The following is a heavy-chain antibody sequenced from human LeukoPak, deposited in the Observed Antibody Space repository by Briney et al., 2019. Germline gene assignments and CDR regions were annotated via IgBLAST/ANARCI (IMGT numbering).Heavy chain of an antibody. D-gene: IGHD4-17*01. CDR3: ARVTDYGDVDC. CDR2: IYHSGST. V-gene: IGHV4-34*01. Sequence: SETLSLTCAVYGGSFSGYYWSWIRQPPGKGLEWIGSIYHSGSTYYNPSLKSRVTISVDTSKNQFSLKLSSVTAADTAVYYCARVTDYGDVDCWGQGTLVTVSS. J-gene: IGHJ4*02. CDR1: GGSFSGYY.